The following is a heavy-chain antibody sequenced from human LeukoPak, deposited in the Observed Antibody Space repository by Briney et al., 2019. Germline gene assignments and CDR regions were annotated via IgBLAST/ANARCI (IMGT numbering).Heavy chain of an antibody. CDR1: GGSISSYY. D-gene: IGHD3-16*02. CDR2: IYYSGST. Sequence: ETSETLSLTCTVSGGSISSYYWSWIRQPPGKGLEWIGYIYYSGSTNYNPSLKGRVTISVDTSKNQFSLKLSSVTAADTAVYYCATLPHTAWGQGTLVTVSS. V-gene: IGHV4-59*01. CDR3: ATLPHTA. J-gene: IGHJ5*02.